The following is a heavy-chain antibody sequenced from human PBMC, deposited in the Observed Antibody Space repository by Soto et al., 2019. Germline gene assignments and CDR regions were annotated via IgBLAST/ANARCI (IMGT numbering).Heavy chain of an antibody. CDR3: ARDGGAY. Sequence: QVQLVESGGGVVQPGRSLRLSCAASGFTFSNYAMHWVRQAPGKGLEWLAVISYDGTNKYYADSVKGRFTISRDNSKNTLYLQMNSLKTEDTSLYYCARDGGAYWGQGTLVTVSS. V-gene: IGHV3-30-3*01. CDR2: ISYDGTNK. J-gene: IGHJ4*02. CDR1: GFTFSNYA. D-gene: IGHD3-10*01.